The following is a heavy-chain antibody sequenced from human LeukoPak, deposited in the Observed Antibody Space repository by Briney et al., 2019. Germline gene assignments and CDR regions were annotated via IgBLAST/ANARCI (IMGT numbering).Heavy chain of an antibody. CDR2: IYYSGST. CDR3: ARAPYSSSWAFDY. J-gene: IGHJ4*02. V-gene: IGHV4-59*01. CDR1: GGSISSYY. Sequence: SETLSLTCTVSGGSISSYYWSWIRQPPGKGLEWIGYIYYSGSTNYNPSLKSRVTISVDTSKNQFSLKLSSVTAADTAVYYCARAPYSSSWAFDYWGQGTLVTVSS. D-gene: IGHD6-13*01.